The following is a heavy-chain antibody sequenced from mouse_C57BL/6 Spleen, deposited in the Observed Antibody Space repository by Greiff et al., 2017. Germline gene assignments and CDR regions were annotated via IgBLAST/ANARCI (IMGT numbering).Heavy chain of an antibody. Sequence: VQLQQPGTELVKPGASVKLSCKASGYTFTSYWMHWVKQRPGQGLEWIGNINPSNGGTNYNEKFKSKATLTVDKSSSTAYMQLSSLTSEDAAVYYCARSPCTTVVATDWYFDVWGTGTTVTVSS. CDR1: GYTFTSYW. D-gene: IGHD1-1*01. V-gene: IGHV1-53*01. J-gene: IGHJ1*03. CDR3: ARSPCTTVVATDWYFDV. CDR2: INPSNGGT.